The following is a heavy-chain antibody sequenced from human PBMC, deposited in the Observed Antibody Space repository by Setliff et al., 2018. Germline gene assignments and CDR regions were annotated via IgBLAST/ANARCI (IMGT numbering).Heavy chain of an antibody. J-gene: IGHJ4*02. CDR3: GRVDAELILGNYIDY. CDR1: GYTFTSYG. Sequence: GASVKVSCKASGYTFTSYGISWVRQAPGQGLEWMGWISAYNGNTNYAQKLQGRVTMTMDTSTGTAYMELRSLRSDDTAFYYCGRVDAELILGNYIDYWGQGTLVTVSS. CDR2: ISAYNGNT. V-gene: IGHV1-18*01. D-gene: IGHD2-15*01.